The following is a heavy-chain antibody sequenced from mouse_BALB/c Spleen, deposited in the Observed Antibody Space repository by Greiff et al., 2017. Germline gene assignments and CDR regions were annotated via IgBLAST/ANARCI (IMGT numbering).Heavy chain of an antibody. CDR2: ISSGGSYT. D-gene: IGHD2-4*01. CDR1: GFTFSSYG. V-gene: IGHV5-6*01. CDR3: ARYEYDPFDY. Sequence: EVQLVESGGDLVKPGGSLKLSCAASGFTFSSYGMSWVRQTPDKRLEWVATISSGGSYTYYPDSVKGRFTISRDNAKNTLYLQMSSLKSEDTAMYYCARYEYDPFDYWGQGTTLTVSS. J-gene: IGHJ2*01.